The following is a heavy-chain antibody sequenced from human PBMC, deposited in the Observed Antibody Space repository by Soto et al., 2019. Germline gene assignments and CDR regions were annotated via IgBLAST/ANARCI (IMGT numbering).Heavy chain of an antibody. CDR2: ISGSGGST. CDR3: AKVGYCSGGSCYTSEPDY. V-gene: IGHV3-23*01. Sequence: PGGSLRLSCAAPGFTFSSYAMSWVRQAPGKGLEWVSAISGSGGSTYYADSVKGRFTISRDNSKNTLYLQMNSLRAEDTAVYYCAKVGYCSGGSCYTSEPDYWGQGTLVTVSS. D-gene: IGHD2-15*01. J-gene: IGHJ4*02. CDR1: GFTFSSYA.